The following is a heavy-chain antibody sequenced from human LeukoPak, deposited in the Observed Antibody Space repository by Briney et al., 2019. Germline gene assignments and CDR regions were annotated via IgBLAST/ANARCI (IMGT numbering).Heavy chain of an antibody. Sequence: GGSLRLSCAASGFTFSSYEMNWVRQAPGKGLEWVSYISSSGSTIYYADSVKGRFTISRDNAKNSPYLQMNSLRAEDTAVYYCASLSSRMVRGVILNYWGQGTLVTVSS. J-gene: IGHJ4*02. CDR1: GFTFSSYE. D-gene: IGHD3-10*01. V-gene: IGHV3-48*03. CDR3: ASLSSRMVRGVILNY. CDR2: ISSSGSTI.